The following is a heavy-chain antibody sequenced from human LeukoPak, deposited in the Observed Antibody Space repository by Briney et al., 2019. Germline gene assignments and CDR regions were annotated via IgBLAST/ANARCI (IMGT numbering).Heavy chain of an antibody. J-gene: IGHJ4*02. CDR3: AKLIPAVDCSRTSCYGFDY. CDR1: GFTFTSYA. CDR2: ITASGGDT. V-gene: IGHV3-23*01. Sequence: PGGSLRLSCAASGFTFTSYAMSWVRQAPGKGLGWVSAITASGGDTYYIDSVKGRFTISRDNSKNTLYLQMSSLRAEDTAVYYRAKLIPAVDCSRTSCYGFDYWGQETLVTVSS. D-gene: IGHD2-2*01.